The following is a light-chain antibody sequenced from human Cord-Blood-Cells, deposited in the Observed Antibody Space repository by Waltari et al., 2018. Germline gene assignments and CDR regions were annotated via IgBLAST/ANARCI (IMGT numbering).Light chain of an antibody. Sequence: QSVLTPPPSVSGAPGQRVTISCTGSSSNIGAGYDLHWSQQLPGTAPKLLIYGNSNRPSGVPDRFSGSKSGTSASLAITGLQAEDEADYYCQSYDSSLSGSVVFGGGTKLTVL. CDR3: QSYDSSLSGSVV. V-gene: IGLV1-40*01. CDR1: SSNIGAGYD. CDR2: GNS. J-gene: IGLJ2*01.